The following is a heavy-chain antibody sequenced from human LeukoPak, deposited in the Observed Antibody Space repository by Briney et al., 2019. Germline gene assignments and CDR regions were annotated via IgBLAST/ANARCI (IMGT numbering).Heavy chain of an antibody. CDR3: AKAPGDCSGGSCYGEYCFDY. D-gene: IGHD2-15*01. CDR2: ISGSGGST. Sequence: GGSLRLSCAASGFTFSSYAMSWVRQAPGKGLEWVSAISGSGGSTYYADSVKGRFTISRDNSKNTLYLQMNGLRAEDTAVYYCAKAPGDCSGGSCYGEYCFDYWGQGTLVTVSS. CDR1: GFTFSSYA. V-gene: IGHV3-23*01. J-gene: IGHJ4*02.